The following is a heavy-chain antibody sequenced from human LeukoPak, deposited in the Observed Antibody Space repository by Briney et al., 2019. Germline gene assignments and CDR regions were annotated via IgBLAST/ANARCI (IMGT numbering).Heavy chain of an antibody. CDR3: APKDIVVVPAAMERHNWFDP. D-gene: IGHD2-2*01. V-gene: IGHV3-11*01. Sequence: GGSLRLSCAASGFTFSDYYMSWIRQAPGKGLEWVSYISSSGSTIYYADSVKGRFTISRDNAKNSLYLQMNSLRAEDTAVYYCAPKDIVVVPAAMERHNWFDPWGQGTLVTVSS. J-gene: IGHJ5*02. CDR2: ISSSGSTI. CDR1: GFTFSDYY.